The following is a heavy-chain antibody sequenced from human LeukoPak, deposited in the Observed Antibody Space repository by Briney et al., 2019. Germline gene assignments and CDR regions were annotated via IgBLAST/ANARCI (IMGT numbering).Heavy chain of an antibody. CDR3: AQFGYSYEKET. J-gene: IGHJ5*02. CDR1: GFTLSSYT. V-gene: IGHV3-23*01. CDR2: ISVSGNT. Sequence: GGSLRLSCAASGFTLSSYTMSWVRQGPGKGLEWVSAISVSGNTYHADSVKGRFTISRDSSKNTLYLQMNSLRAEDAAVYYCAQFGYSYEKETWGQGTLVTVSS. D-gene: IGHD5-18*01.